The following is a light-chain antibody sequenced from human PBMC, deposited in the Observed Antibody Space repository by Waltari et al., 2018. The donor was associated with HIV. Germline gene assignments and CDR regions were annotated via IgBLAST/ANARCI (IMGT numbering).Light chain of an antibody. CDR3: KQYRNSPT. CDR2: DAS. Sequence: ETSLTQSPATLSLSPGERATLSCGASQTVTSDFLAWYQQKPGLAPSLLIYDASNRATGIPDRLNGSGSGADFTLTIRRLEPEDFTEYSCKQYRNSPTFGQGTKEEIK. J-gene: IGKJ1*01. V-gene: IGKV3D-20*01. CDR1: QTVTSDF.